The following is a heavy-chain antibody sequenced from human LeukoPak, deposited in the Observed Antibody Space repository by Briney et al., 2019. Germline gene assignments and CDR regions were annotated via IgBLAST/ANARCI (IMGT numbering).Heavy chain of an antibody. J-gene: IGHJ4*02. CDR1: GGSISSYY. CDR2: IYYSGST. CDR3: ARPYGSGSYYNSHFDY. V-gene: IGHV4-59*12. Sequence: SETLSLTCTVSGGSISSYYWSWIRQPPGKGLEGIGYIYYSGSTNYNPSLKSRVTISVDTSKNQFSLKLSSVTAADTAVYYSARPYGSGSYYNSHFDYWGQGTLVTVSS. D-gene: IGHD3-10*01.